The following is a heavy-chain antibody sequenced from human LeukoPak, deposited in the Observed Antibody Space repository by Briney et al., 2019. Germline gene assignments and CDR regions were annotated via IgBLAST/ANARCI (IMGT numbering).Heavy chain of an antibody. CDR3: ARRDSSGYYTVDAFDI. CDR2: MNHNGGNT. D-gene: IGHD3-22*01. CDR1: GYTFTSYD. V-gene: IGHV1-8*03. J-gene: IGHJ3*02. Sequence: ASVKDSCKSSGYTFTSYDINWVREATGQRLGWMGWMNHNGGNTGYAQKFQGRVTITRNTSISTAYMELSSLRSEDTAVYYCARRDSSGYYTVDAFDIWGQGTMVTVSS.